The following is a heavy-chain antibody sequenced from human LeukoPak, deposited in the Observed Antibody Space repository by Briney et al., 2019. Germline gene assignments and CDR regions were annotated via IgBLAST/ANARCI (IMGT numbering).Heavy chain of an antibody. CDR2: IYSGGST. Sequence: GGSLRLSRAASGFTVSSNYMSWVRQAPGKGLEWVSVIYSGGSTYYADSVKGRFTISRDNSKNTLYLQMNSLRAEDTAVYYCARAGYTDARPDPWGQGTLVTVSS. J-gene: IGHJ5*02. CDR3: ARAGYTDARPDP. CDR1: GFTVSSNY. V-gene: IGHV3-66*02. D-gene: IGHD6-13*01.